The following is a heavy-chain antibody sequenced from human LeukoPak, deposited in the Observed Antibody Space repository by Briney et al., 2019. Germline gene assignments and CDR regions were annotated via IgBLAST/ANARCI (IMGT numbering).Heavy chain of an antibody. D-gene: IGHD6-6*01. J-gene: IGHJ4*02. CDR2: INHSGST. CDR3: ARNVPGDY. CDR1: GGSISSGGYY. Sequence: SETLSLTCTASGGSISSGGYYWSWIRQPPGKGLEWIGEINHSGSTNYNPSLKSRVTISVDTSKNQFSLKLSSVTAADTAVYYCARNVPGDYWGQGTLVTVSS. V-gene: IGHV4-34*01.